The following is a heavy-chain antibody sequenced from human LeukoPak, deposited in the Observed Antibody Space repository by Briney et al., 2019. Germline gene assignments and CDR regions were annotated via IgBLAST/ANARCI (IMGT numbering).Heavy chain of an antibody. CDR1: GASISGSGYY. CDR3: AKSGGYGLIDY. V-gene: IGHV4-39*02. Sequence: SETLSLTCAVSGASISGSGYYWGWIRQPPGKGLEWIGNIYSSGSTYYNASLQSRVTISIDTSNNHFSLRLNSVTAAGTAMYYCAKSGGYGLIDYWGQATRVTVSS. D-gene: IGHD1-26*01. CDR2: IYSSGST. J-gene: IGHJ4*02.